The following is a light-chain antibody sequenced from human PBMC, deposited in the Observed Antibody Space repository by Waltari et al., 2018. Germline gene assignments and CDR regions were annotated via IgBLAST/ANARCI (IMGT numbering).Light chain of an antibody. CDR2: AAS. J-gene: IGKJ4*01. V-gene: IGKV1-27*01. CDR3: QKYNTGLT. CDR1: QGISND. Sequence: IQMTQSPSSLSASVGDRVTNTCRASQGISNDLAWFQQKPGKVPKLLIYAASTLQLGVPSRFSGRGSGTDCSLTISSLQPEDVATYYWQKYNTGLTFGGGTKVEIK.